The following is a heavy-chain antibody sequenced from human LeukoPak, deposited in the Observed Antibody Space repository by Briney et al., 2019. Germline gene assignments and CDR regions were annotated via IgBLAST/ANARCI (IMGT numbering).Heavy chain of an antibody. J-gene: IGHJ4*02. D-gene: IGHD2-15*01. CDR1: GYTFTGYY. CDR3: ARERTLTSCYDY. CDR2: INPNSGGT. V-gene: IGHV1-2*02. Sequence: ASVKVSCKASGYTFTGYYMHWVRQAPGQGLEWMGWINPNSGGTNYAQKFQGRVTMTRDTSISTAYMELSRLRSDDTAVYYCARERTLTSCYDYWGQGTLVTVSS.